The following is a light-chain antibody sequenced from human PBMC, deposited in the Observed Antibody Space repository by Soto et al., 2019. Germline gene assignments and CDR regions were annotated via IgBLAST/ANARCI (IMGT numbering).Light chain of an antibody. CDR3: SSFTSTTSLYV. CDR1: GSDIAGYNY. J-gene: IGLJ1*01. Sequence: QSVLAKPASVSGSAGQSITISCTGTGSDIAGYNYVSWFQQHPGKAPKLMMYQVTIRPSGVSNRFSGAKSGNTASLTISGLXAEDEAEYYCSSFTSTTSLYVFGTGTKVTVL. V-gene: IGLV2-14*01. CDR2: QVT.